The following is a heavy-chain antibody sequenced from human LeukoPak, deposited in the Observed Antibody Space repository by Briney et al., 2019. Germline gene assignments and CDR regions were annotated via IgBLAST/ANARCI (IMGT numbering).Heavy chain of an antibody. CDR1: GGSISSSSYY. D-gene: IGHD2-21*02. J-gene: IGHJ4*02. V-gene: IGHV3-30*03. CDR3: ASDCGGDCYSLDY. Sequence: LSLTCTVSGGSISSSSYYWGWVRQATGKGLEWVAVISYDGSNKYYADSVKGRFTISRDNSKNTLYLQMNSLRAEDTAVYYCASDCGGDCYSLDYWGQGTLVTVSS. CDR2: ISYDGSNK.